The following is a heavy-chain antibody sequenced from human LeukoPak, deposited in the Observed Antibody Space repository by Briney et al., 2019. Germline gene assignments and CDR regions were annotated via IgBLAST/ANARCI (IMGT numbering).Heavy chain of an antibody. J-gene: IGHJ4*02. Sequence: GGSLRLSCAASGFTFSDYYMSWIRQAPGKGLEWVSYISSSGSTIYYADSVKGRFTISRDNAKNSLYLQMNSLRAEDTAVYYCAGFDWLLFNFDYWGQGTLVTVSS. D-gene: IGHD3-9*01. CDR1: GFTFSDYY. V-gene: IGHV3-11*01. CDR3: AGFDWLLFNFDY. CDR2: ISSSGSTI.